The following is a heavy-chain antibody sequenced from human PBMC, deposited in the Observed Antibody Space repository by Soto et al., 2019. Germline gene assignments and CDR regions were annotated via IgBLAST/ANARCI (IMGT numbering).Heavy chain of an antibody. Sequence: HPGGSLRLSCAASGFTFSSYAMAWVRQVPGKGLEWVSLISGSGGSTNFADSVKGRFTISRDNSKNTLYFQMNSLTAEDTAVYYCAKDRPYCSSTSCYRPNYYFDYWGQGTLVTVSS. J-gene: IGHJ4*02. D-gene: IGHD2-2*02. CDR1: GFTFSSYA. CDR3: AKDRPYCSSTSCYRPNYYFDY. CDR2: ISGSGGST. V-gene: IGHV3-23*01.